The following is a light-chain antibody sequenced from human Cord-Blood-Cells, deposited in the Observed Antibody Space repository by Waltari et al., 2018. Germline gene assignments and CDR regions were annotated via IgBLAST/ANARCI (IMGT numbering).Light chain of an antibody. CDR2: GAS. CDR3: QQYNNWPPLT. Sequence: EIVMTQSPAPLSVSPGERATLSCRASQSGSSNLAWYQQRPGQAPRLLIYGASTRATGIPARFSGSGSGTEFTLTISSLQSEDFAVYYCQQYNNWPPLTFGGGTKVEIK. CDR1: QSGSSN. V-gene: IGKV3-15*01. J-gene: IGKJ4*01.